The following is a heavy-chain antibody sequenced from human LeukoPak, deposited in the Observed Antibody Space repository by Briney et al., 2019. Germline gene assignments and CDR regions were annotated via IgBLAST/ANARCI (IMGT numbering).Heavy chain of an antibody. CDR3: ARDAYYYDSSGYQNWFDP. CDR1: GGSISSHY. Sequence: PSETLSLTCTVSGGSISSHYWSWIRQPPGKGLEWIGYMYHSGSTNYNPSLKSRVTISVDTSKNQSSLKLSSVTAADTAVYYCARDAYYYDSSGYQNWFDPWGQGTLVTVSS. CDR2: MYHSGST. J-gene: IGHJ5*02. D-gene: IGHD3-22*01. V-gene: IGHV4-59*11.